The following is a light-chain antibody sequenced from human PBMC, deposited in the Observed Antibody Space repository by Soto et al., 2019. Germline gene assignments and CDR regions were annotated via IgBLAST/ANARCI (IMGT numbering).Light chain of an antibody. Sequence: EVVLTQSPGTLSLSPVSRATLSCGASQSVTSKLAWYQQKPGQAPRLLISGASNRATGIPDRFSGSGSGTDFTLTISRLEPDDFALYFCQQYGGSPITFGLGTKV. J-gene: IGKJ1*01. CDR3: QQYGGSPIT. V-gene: IGKV3-20*01. CDR2: GAS. CDR1: QSVTSK.